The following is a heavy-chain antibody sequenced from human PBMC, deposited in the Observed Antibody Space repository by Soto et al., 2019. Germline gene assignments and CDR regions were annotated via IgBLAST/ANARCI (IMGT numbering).Heavy chain of an antibody. J-gene: IGHJ4*02. CDR3: ARIRLGELSFDY. CDR2: IYYSGST. D-gene: IGHD3-16*02. V-gene: IGHV4-30-4*01. Sequence: PSETLSLTCTVSGGSISSGDYYWSWIRQPPGKGLEWIGYIYYSGSTYYNPSLKSRVTISVDTSKNQFSLKLSSVTAADTAVYYCARIRLGELSFDYWGQGTLVTVSS. CDR1: GGSISSGDYY.